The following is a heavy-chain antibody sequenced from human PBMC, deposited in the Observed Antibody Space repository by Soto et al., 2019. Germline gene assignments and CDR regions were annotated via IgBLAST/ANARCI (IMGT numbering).Heavy chain of an antibody. J-gene: IGHJ4*02. CDR3: AKAVLPDGDQSHFDY. V-gene: IGHV3-23*01. CDR2: ISGSGGST. D-gene: IGHD4-17*01. Sequence: GGSLRLSCAASGFTFSSYAMSWVRQAPGKGLEWVSAISGSGGSTYYADSVKGRFTISRDNSKNTLYLQMNSLRAEDTAVYYCAKAVLPDGDQSHFDYWGQGTLVTVSS. CDR1: GFTFSSYA.